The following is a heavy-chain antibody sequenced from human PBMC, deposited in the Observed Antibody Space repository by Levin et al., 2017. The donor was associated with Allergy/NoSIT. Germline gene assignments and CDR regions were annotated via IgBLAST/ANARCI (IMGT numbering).Heavy chain of an antibody. CDR3: AKGEVVATIRNVGWFDP. D-gene: IGHD5-12*01. V-gene: IGHV3-30*18. CDR2: ISYDGSNK. CDR1: GFTFSSYG. Sequence: GESLKISCAASGFTFSSYGMHWVRQAPGKGLEWVAVISYDGSNKYYADSVKGRFTISRDNSKNTLYLQMNSLRAEDTAVYYCAKGEVVATIRNVGWFDPWGQGTLVTVSS. J-gene: IGHJ5*02.